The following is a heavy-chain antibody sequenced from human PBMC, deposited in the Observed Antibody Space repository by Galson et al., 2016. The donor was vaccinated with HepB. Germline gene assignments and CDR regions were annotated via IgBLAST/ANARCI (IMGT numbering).Heavy chain of an antibody. Sequence: SLRLSCAASGFTFRTYGMNWVRQAPGKGLEWVSSISSSSSDIYYADSVKGRFTVSRDNAKNSLYLQMSSLRADDTAVYYCARDRGAWETGGRVFNIWGQGTMVTVSS. CDR2: ISSSSSDI. CDR1: GFTFRTYG. V-gene: IGHV3-21*01. J-gene: IGHJ3*02. CDR3: ARDRGAWETGGRVFNI. D-gene: IGHD3-10*01.